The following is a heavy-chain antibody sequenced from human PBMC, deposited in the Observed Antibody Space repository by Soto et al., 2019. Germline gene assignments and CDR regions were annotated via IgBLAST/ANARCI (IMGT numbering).Heavy chain of an antibody. V-gene: IGHV1-69*13. Sequence: ASVKVSCKASAGTFPHYALSWVRQAPGQGLEWIGGIIPVLATTTYAQKFQGRVSIIADESTNTVYMELSSLRSEDTAVYYCACNWGNSLKNWLDLWGQGTLVTVSS. CDR3: ACNWGNSLKNWLDL. CDR1: AGTFPHYA. D-gene: IGHD7-27*01. CDR2: IIPVLATT. J-gene: IGHJ5*02.